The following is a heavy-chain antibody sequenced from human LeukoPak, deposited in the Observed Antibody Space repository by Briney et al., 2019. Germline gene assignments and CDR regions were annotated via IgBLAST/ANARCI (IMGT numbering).Heavy chain of an antibody. Sequence: KPSETLSLTCTVSGGSVSSYYWSWIRQPPGKGLEWIGYIYYSGSTNYNPSLKSRLTISVDTSKNQFSLKLSSVTAADTAVYYCASVSLRAFDIWGQGTMVTVSS. V-gene: IGHV4-59*02. D-gene: IGHD3-16*01. CDR3: ASVSLRAFDI. CDR2: IYYSGST. CDR1: GGSVSSYY. J-gene: IGHJ3*02.